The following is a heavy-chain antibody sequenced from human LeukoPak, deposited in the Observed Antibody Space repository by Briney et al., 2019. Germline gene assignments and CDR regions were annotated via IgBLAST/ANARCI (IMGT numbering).Heavy chain of an antibody. V-gene: IGHV7-4-1*02. D-gene: IGHD4-17*01. CDR2: INTNTGNP. CDR1: GYTFTSYA. J-gene: IGHJ6*02. CDR3: ARGGDRNYYYYGMDV. Sequence: ASVKVSCKASGYTFTSYAMNWVRQAPGQGLEWMGWINTNTGNPTYAQGFTGRFVFSLDTSVSTAYLQISSLKAEDTAVYYCARGGDRNYYYYGMDVWAKGPRSPSP.